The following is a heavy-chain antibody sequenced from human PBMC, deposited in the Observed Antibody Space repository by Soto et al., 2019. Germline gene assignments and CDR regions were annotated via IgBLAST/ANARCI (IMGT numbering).Heavy chain of an antibody. D-gene: IGHD3-22*01. J-gene: IGHJ4*02. CDR1: GFTFNIYA. CDR3: AKDRYLDHDSRGYLFDN. Sequence: EVQLLESGGDLIQPGGSLRLSCAASGFTFNIYAMTWVRQAPGKGLEWVSAISRYGDITYYADSVEGRFNISRDNSKNTLYLQMNSLRAEDTAVYYCAKDRYLDHDSRGYLFDNWGQGTLVTVSS. V-gene: IGHV3-23*01. CDR2: ISRYGDIT.